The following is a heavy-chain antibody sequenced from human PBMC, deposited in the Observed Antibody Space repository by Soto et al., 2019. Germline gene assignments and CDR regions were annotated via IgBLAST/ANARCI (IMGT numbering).Heavy chain of an antibody. CDR3: ARSLVWNDSFDY. D-gene: IGHD1-1*01. CDR1: GFTFSTYD. J-gene: IGHJ4*02. Sequence: EVQLVESGGGLIQPGGSLRLSCAASGFTFSTYDMQWVRQAPGKGLECVSAITTAGETFYPDSVKGRFIISRDNAKNALYLKKSGLRAVDTAMYYCARSLVWNDSFDYWGQGTLVTVSA. CDR2: ITTAGET. V-gene: IGHV3-13*01.